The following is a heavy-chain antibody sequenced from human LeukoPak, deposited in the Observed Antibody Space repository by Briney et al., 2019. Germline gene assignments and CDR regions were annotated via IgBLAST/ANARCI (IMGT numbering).Heavy chain of an antibody. V-gene: IGHV4-61*01. Sequence: PSETLSLTCSVSGGSVSSGSYYWSWIRQPPGKGLEWIGYIYYSGSTNYNPSLRSRVTISVDTSKNQFSLKLSSVTAADTAVYYCARSFVGAPSDYWGQGTLVTVSS. J-gene: IGHJ4*02. D-gene: IGHD1-26*01. CDR1: GGSVSSGSYY. CDR2: IYYSGST. CDR3: ARSFVGAPSDY.